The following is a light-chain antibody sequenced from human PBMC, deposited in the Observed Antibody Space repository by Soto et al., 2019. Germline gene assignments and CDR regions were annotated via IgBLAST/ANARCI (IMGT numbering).Light chain of an antibody. CDR3: QQYGSSPPWT. CDR1: QSVISNY. Sequence: ETVLTQSPVTLSLSPGERATLSCWASQSVISNYLAWYQQRPGQPPSLLIYGASNRATGIPDRFSGSGSGTDFTLTISRLEPEDFAVYYCQQYGSSPPWTFGQGTKLEIK. CDR2: GAS. V-gene: IGKV3-20*01. J-gene: IGKJ2*02.